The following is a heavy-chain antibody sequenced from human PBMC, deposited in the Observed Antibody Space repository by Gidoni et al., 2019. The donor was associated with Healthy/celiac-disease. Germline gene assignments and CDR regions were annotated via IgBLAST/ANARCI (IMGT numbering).Heavy chain of an antibody. CDR2: ISGSGGST. CDR3: AKSMAARPEGYYFDY. J-gene: IGHJ4*02. V-gene: IGHV3-23*01. Sequence: EVQLLESGGGLVQPGGSLRLSCAASGFPFSSYAMSWVRQAPGKGLEWVSAISGSGGSTYYADSVKGRFTISRDNSKNTLYLQMNSLRAEDTAVYYCAKSMAARPEGYYFDYWGQGTLVTVSS. D-gene: IGHD6-6*01. CDR1: GFPFSSYA.